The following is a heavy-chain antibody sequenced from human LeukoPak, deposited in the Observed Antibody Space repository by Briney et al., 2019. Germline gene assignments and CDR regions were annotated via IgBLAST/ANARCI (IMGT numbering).Heavy chain of an antibody. V-gene: IGHV4-59*01. J-gene: IGHJ4*02. D-gene: IGHD3/OR15-3a*01. CDR3: ARSHSVWTSFDY. CDR2: IYYSGST. Sequence: SETLSLTCTVSVGSISSYYWSWLRQPLGKGLEWIGYIYYSGSTNYHPYLKSRVTISVDTSKNQFSLKLSSVTAADTAVYYCARSHSVWTSFDYWGQGTLVTVSS. CDR1: VGSISSYY.